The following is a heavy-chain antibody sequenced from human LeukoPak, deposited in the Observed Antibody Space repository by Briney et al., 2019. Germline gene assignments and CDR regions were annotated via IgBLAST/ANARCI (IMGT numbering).Heavy chain of an antibody. J-gene: IGHJ6*02. CDR2: IIPILGTA. D-gene: IGHD2-15*01. CDR1: GYTLTELS. Sequence: GASVKVSCKVSGYTLTELSMHWVRQAPGQGLEWMGRIIPILGTANYAQQFQGRVTITADTSTSTGYMELSSLRSDDTAVYYCARDGWMDVWGQGTTVTVSS. V-gene: IGHV1-69*08. CDR3: ARDGWMDV.